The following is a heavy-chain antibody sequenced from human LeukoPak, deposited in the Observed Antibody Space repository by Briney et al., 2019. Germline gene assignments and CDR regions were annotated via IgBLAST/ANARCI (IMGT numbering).Heavy chain of an antibody. CDR2: ITSKAYGETA. CDR1: GFTFGGYP. CDR3: LRALAVTVGPWYFDY. V-gene: IGHV3-49*04. D-gene: IGHD4-17*01. Sequence: SGGSLRLSCKGSGFTFGGYPMSWVRQAPGKGLEWLTFITSKAYGETAEYAASLRGRFTISRDDSNSIAYLQMNSLGTDDTAVYYCLRALAVTVGPWYFDYAGQGTVVTVSS. J-gene: IGHJ4*02.